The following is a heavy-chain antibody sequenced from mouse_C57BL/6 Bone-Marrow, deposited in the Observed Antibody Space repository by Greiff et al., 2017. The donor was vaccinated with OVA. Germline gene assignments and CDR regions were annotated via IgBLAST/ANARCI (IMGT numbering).Heavy chain of an antibody. CDR1: GFTFSDYG. J-gene: IGHJ3*01. V-gene: IGHV5-15*01. CDR3: ARPIYDGYSWFAY. Sequence: EVQGVESGGGLVQPGGSLKLSCAASGFTFSDYGMAWVRQAPRKGPEWVAFISNLAYSIYYADTVTGRFTISRENAKNTLYLEMSSLRSEDTAMYYCARPIYDGYSWFAYWGQGTLVTVSA. D-gene: IGHD2-3*01. CDR2: ISNLAYSI.